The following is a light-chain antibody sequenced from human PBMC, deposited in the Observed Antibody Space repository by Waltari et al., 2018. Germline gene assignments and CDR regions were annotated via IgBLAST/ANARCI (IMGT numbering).Light chain of an antibody. Sequence: DIQMTQSPSTLSASVGDKVTITCRASQTINNWLAWYQLKPGKAPKLLIYDASTLDNVVPSRCSGSRSETEFTLTISSLQPDDFATYYCHQYNSFSGSFGQGTEVEVK. CDR3: HQYNSFSGS. CDR2: DAS. J-gene: IGKJ1*01. V-gene: IGKV1-5*03. CDR1: QTINNW.